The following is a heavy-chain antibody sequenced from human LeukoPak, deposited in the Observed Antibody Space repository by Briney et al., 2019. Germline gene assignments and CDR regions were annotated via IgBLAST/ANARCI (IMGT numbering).Heavy chain of an antibody. CDR3: AKARRGVWDYLDY. CDR2: ISGSGGST. D-gene: IGHD1-14*01. J-gene: IGHJ4*02. CDR1: GFTFSSYA. Sequence: PGGSLRLSCAASGFTFSSYAMSWVRQAPGKGLEWVSAISGSGGSTYYADSVKGRFTISRDNSENTLYLQMNSLRAEDTAVYYCAKARRGVWDYLDYWGQGTLVTVSS. V-gene: IGHV3-23*01.